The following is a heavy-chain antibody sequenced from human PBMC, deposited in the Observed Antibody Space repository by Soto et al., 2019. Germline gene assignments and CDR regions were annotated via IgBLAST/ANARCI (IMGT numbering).Heavy chain of an antibody. CDR1: GGSISSGGYS. J-gene: IGHJ4*02. CDR3: ASGKDYAEGGY. Sequence: PSETLSLTCAVSGGSISSGGYSWSWIRQPPGKGLEWIGYMYHSGSTYYNPSLKSRVTISIDRSKNSLYLQMNSLRDEDTAVYYCASGKDYAEGGYWGQGTLVTVS. D-gene: IGHD4-17*01. CDR2: MYHSGST. V-gene: IGHV4-30-2*01.